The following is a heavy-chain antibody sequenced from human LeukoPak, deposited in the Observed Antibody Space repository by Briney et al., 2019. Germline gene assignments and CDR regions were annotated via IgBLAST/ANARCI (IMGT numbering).Heavy chain of an antibody. J-gene: IGHJ5*02. D-gene: IGHD2-2*03. Sequence: GGSLRLSCAASGFSLSSFEMNWVRQAPGKGLEWIAYIDNDGWATSYYADSVKGRFTITRDDAKSSLYLQMDSLTVEDTAVYYRARDLIGWSLDPWGQGTLVTVSS. CDR3: ARDLIGWSLDP. CDR2: IDNDGWAT. V-gene: IGHV3-48*03. CDR1: GFSLSSFE.